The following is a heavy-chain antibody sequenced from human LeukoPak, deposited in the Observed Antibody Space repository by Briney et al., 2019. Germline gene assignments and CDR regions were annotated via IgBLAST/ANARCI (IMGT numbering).Heavy chain of an antibody. Sequence: GGSLRLSCTGSGFTFGDFALGWVRQSLGEGLEWVGFIRSKAYGGTTEYAASVKGRFTISRDDSKSITYLQMSSLKSEDTGVYYCTTTRTITSIWYYFDYWGQGALVTVSS. V-gene: IGHV3-49*04. CDR2: IRSKAYGGTT. CDR3: TTTRTITSIWYYFDY. J-gene: IGHJ4*02. CDR1: GFTFGDFA. D-gene: IGHD6-13*01.